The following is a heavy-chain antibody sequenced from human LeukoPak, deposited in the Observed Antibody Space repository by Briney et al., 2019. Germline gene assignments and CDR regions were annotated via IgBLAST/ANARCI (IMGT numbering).Heavy chain of an antibody. CDR2: MNPNSGNK. D-gene: IGHD6-19*01. J-gene: IGHJ6*03. Sequence: ASVKVSCKASGYTFTNIDINWVRQATGQGLEWMGWMNPNSGNKGYAQKFQGRVTMTMNTSITTAYMELSSLRSEDTAVYYCARGPQWRGDSYYMDVWGRGTTVTVSS. V-gene: IGHV1-8*01. CDR1: GYTFTNID. CDR3: ARGPQWRGDSYYMDV.